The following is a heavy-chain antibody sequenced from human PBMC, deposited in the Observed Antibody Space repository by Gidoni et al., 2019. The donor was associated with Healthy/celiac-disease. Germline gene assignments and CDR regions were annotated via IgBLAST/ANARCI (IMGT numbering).Heavy chain of an antibody. D-gene: IGHD2-2*01. CDR2: ISGSGGST. CDR3: AKDRSLGYCSSTSCYSFDY. CDR1: GLTFRSYA. V-gene: IGHV3-23*01. Sequence: EVQLLASGGGLVQAGGSLRLSCAASGLTFRSYAMGWVRQAPGKGLGWVSAISGSGGSTYCADSVKGRFTISRDNSKNTLYLQMNSLRAEDTAVYYCAKDRSLGYCSSTSCYSFDYWGQGTLVTVSS. J-gene: IGHJ4*02.